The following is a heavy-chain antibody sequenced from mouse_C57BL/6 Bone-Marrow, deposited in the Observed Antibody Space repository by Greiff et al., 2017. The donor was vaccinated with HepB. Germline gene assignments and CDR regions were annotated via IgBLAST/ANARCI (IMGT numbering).Heavy chain of an antibody. V-gene: IGHV1-61*01. CDR3: ARCYGSSPFDY. CDR2: IYPSDSET. Sequence: VQLQESGAELVRPGSSVKLSCKASGYTFTSYWMDWVKQRPGQGLEWIGNIYPSDSETHYNQKFKDKATLTVDKSSSTAYMQLSSLTSEDSAVYYCARCYGSSPFDYWGQGTTLTVSS. D-gene: IGHD1-1*01. J-gene: IGHJ2*01. CDR1: GYTFTSYW.